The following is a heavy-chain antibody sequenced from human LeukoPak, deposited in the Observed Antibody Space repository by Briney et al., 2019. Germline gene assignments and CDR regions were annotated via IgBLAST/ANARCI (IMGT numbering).Heavy chain of an antibody. CDR2: ISGSSGII. V-gene: IGHV3-23*01. CDR1: GFTFNTYT. CDR3: AKSVGSMSDAFDI. J-gene: IGHJ3*02. D-gene: IGHD3-10*01. Sequence: GGSLRLSCAASGFTFNTYTMNWVRQAPGKGLEWVSYISGSSGIIDYADSVKGRFTISRDNSKNTLYLQMNSLRAEDTAVYYCAKSVGSMSDAFDIWGQGTMVTVSS.